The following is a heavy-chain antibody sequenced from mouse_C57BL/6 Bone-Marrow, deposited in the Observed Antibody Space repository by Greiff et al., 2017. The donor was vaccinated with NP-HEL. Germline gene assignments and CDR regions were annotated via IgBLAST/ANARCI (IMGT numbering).Heavy chain of an antibody. CDR1: GFTFSDYY. J-gene: IGHJ1*03. V-gene: IGHV5-16*01. CDR2: INYDGSST. CDR3: ARESSYEYFDV. Sequence: EVKVEESEGGLVQPGSSMKLSCTASGFTFSDYYMAWVRQVPEKGLEWVANINYDGSSTYYLDSLKSRFIISRDNAKNILYLQMSSLKSEDTATYYCARESSYEYFDVWGTGTTVTVSS. D-gene: IGHD1-1*01.